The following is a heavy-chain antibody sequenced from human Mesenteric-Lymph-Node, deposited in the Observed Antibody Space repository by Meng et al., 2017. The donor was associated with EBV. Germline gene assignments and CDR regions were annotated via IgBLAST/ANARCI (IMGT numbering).Heavy chain of an antibody. D-gene: IGHD1-1*01. J-gene: IGHJ4*02. CDR2: IFQTGST. CDR3: ARDVVPLDPESRAD. CDR1: GDSINNNRW. V-gene: IGHV4-4*02. Sequence: GPRQASGPGLVKPSETLSLTSALSGDSINNNRWWSWVRQPPGRGLEWIGEIFQTGSTNYSPSLRSRVTISLDKSMNQFSLKLSSVTAADTAVYYCARDVVPLDPESRADWGPGTLVTVSS.